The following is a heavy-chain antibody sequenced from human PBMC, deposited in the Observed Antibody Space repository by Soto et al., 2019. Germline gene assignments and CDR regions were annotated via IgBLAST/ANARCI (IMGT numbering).Heavy chain of an antibody. J-gene: IGHJ4*02. CDR2: INHSGSA. V-gene: IGHV4-34*01. D-gene: IGHD2-15*01. CDR3: ARCLNTGSQYSGGCYYNDS. CDR1: GGSFSGYI. Sequence: QVQLQQSGAGLLKPSETLSLTCDVYGGSFSGYIWTWIRQTPGKGLQWVGQINHSGSANYNPSLKSRATKQVHQSNSKFSLEQSSVTAAKTAVYYCARCLNTGSQYSGGCYYNDSWGQGTQVTVSS.